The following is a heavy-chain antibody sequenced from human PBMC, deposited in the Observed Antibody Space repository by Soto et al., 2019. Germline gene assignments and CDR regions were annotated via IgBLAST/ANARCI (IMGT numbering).Heavy chain of an antibody. CDR1: GGSISSGGYY. CDR3: ARDFGGGSGTSNYFDH. V-gene: IGHV4-31*03. Sequence: SETLSLTCTVSGGSISSGGYYWNWIRQHPGKGLEWIGYIYYSGFTLYNPSLKSRVTISVDTSKNQFSLKLSSVTAADTAVYYCARDFGGGSGTSNYFDHWGQGTPVTVSS. D-gene: IGHD3-16*01. CDR2: IYYSGFT. J-gene: IGHJ4*02.